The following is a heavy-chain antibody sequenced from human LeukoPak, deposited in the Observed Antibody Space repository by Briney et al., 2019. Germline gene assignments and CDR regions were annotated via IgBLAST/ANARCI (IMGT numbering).Heavy chain of an antibody. V-gene: IGHV3-30*03. D-gene: IGHD3-22*01. J-gene: IGHJ4*02. CDR3: ARGNYYDSSGYRAAFDY. CDR2: ISYGGRNK. Sequence: GASLRLSCAASGFTFSSYAIHWVRQPPGKGQEWVVLISYGGRNKQYADSVKGRFTISRDNSENTLCLQMNSLRAEDTALYYGARGNYYDSSGYRAAFDYWGQGTMVTVSS. CDR1: GFTFSSYA.